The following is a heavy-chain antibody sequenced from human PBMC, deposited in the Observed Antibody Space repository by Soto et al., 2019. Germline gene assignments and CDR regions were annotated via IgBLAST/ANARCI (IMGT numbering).Heavy chain of an antibody. CDR2: INPFDGSR. Sequence: ASVKVSCKASGYTFTSYAMNWVRQAPGQGLEWMGWINPFDGSRMFAQSFQGRVTMTRDTSTSTVYMELSSLRSEDTAVYYCSRVDPGETSPFDHWGQGTLVTVSS. V-gene: IGHV1-46*03. CDR3: SRVDPGETSPFDH. D-gene: IGHD3-10*01. J-gene: IGHJ4*02. CDR1: GYTFTSYA.